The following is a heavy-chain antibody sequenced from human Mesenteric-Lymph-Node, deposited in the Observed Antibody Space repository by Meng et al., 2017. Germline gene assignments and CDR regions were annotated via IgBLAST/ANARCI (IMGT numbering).Heavy chain of an antibody. CDR1: GGSISSSNW. V-gene: IGHV4-4*02. CDR3: ARDRVVYYGSGSDYYYYGMDV. Sequence: SETLSLTCAVSGGSISSSNWWSWVRQPPGKGLEWIGEIYHSGSTNYNPSLKRRVTISVDKSKNQFSLKLSSVTAADTAVYYCARDRVVYYGSGSDYYYYGMDVWGQGTTVTVSS. D-gene: IGHD3-10*01. CDR2: IYHSGST. J-gene: IGHJ6*02.